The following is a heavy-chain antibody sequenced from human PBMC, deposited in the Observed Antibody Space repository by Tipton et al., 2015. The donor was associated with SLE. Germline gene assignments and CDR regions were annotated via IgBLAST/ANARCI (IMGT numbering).Heavy chain of an antibody. CDR2: IIYSGTT. J-gene: IGHJ4*02. CDR1: GGSFTSYY. V-gene: IGHV4-34*12. Sequence: TLSLTCDISGGSFTSYYWNWIRQPPGKGLEWIGEIIYSGTTNYNPSLQSRVTISGDPSKKQFSLKLSSVTAADTAVYYCARALSSGWYYYWGQGTLVTVSS. CDR3: ARALSSGWYYY. D-gene: IGHD6-19*01.